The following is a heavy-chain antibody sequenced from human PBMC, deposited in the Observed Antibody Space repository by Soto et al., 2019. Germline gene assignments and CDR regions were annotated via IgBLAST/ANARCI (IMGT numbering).Heavy chain of an antibody. Sequence: ESLKISCMGYGYTFTDYWIGWVRQMPGKGLELIGLIYPGDSDTRYSPSFQGRVTISADKSISTAFLQWSSLRASDTAMYYCASQKTVIRGPLSSNWCDPRGKGTLVTVSS. CDR1: GYTFTDYW. D-gene: IGHD1-1*01. J-gene: IGHJ5*02. CDR3: ASQKTVIRGPLSSNWCDP. V-gene: IGHV5-51*01. CDR2: IYPGDSDT.